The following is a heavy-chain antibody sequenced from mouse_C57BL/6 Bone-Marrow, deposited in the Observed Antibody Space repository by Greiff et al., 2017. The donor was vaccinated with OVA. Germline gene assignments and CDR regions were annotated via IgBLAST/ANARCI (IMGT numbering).Heavy chain of an antibody. Sequence: EVKLMESGPGLVKPSQSLSLTCSVTGYSITSGYYWNWIRQFPGNKLEWMGYISYDGSNNYNPSLKNRISITRDTSKNQFFLKLNSVTTEDTATYYCARGITGTLSWFAYWGQGTLVTVSA. V-gene: IGHV3-6*01. CDR1: GYSITSGYY. D-gene: IGHD4-1*01. CDR3: ARGITGTLSWFAY. J-gene: IGHJ3*01. CDR2: ISYDGSN.